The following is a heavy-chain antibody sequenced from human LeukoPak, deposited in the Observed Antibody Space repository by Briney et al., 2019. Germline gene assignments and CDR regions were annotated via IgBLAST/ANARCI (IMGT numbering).Heavy chain of an antibody. Sequence: ASVKVSCKASWDTFTSFDIFWGRQAAGQGVEWMGWMSPNSGNTGSAQKFQGKVTFTRDTSISTSFMELSSLRSEDTAIYYCARGRPDTSVPRTYYMDVWGKGTTVTVSS. CDR2: MSPNSGNT. V-gene: IGHV1-8*01. D-gene: IGHD5-18*01. J-gene: IGHJ6*03. CDR1: WDTFTSFD. CDR3: ARGRPDTSVPRTYYMDV.